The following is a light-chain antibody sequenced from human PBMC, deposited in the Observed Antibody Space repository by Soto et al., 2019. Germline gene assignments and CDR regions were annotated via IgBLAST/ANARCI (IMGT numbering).Light chain of an antibody. V-gene: IGKV1-5*03. CDR3: QQYNSYPIT. J-gene: IGKJ5*01. CDR2: KAS. Sequence: TQSPSSLSASVGDRVTINCRASQSISTYLNWYQQKPGKAPKLLIYKASSLESGVPSRFSGSGSGTEFTLTISSLQPDDFATYYCQQYNSYPITFGQGTRLEIK. CDR1: QSISTY.